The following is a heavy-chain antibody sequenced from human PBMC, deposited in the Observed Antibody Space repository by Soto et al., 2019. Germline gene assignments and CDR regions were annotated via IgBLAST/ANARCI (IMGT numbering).Heavy chain of an antibody. CDR3: ARGYYDTSGQSNTFDI. CDR1: GGSISSYY. CDR2: MYYGGRT. Sequence: SETLSLTCTVSGGSISSYYWSWIRQPPGKGLEGIGYMYYGGRTNYNPSLKSRVTISVDTSKNQFSLKLSSVTAADTAVYYCARGYYDTSGQSNTFDIWGQGTMVT. V-gene: IGHV4-59*01. J-gene: IGHJ3*02. D-gene: IGHD3-22*01.